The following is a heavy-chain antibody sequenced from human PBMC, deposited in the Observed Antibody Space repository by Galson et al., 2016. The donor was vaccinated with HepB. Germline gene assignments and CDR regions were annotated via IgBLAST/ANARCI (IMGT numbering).Heavy chain of an antibody. Sequence: SLRLSCAASGFTFSDYWMHWVCQAPGKGLMWVSRIKGDGSVTDYADSVKGRFNISRDNAKNALYMQRNILRGDETAVYYCARDRGGSAGGYNWFDSWGQGMLVTVSS. CDR1: GFTFSDYW. CDR3: ARDRGGSAGGYNWFDS. J-gene: IGHJ5*01. V-gene: IGHV3-74*01. CDR2: IKGDGSVT. D-gene: IGHD2-15*01.